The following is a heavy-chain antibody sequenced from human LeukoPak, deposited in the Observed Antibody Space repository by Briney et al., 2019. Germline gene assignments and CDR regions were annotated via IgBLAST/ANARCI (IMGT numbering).Heavy chain of an antibody. D-gene: IGHD2-2*01. Sequence: PSETLSLTCAVYGGSFSGYYWSWIRQPPGKGLEWIGEINHSGSTNYNPSLKSRVTISVDTSTNQFSLKLSSVTAADTAVYYCARGGGIVVVPAAVVTWFDPWGQGTLVTVSS. J-gene: IGHJ5*02. CDR1: GGSFSGYY. CDR2: INHSGST. V-gene: IGHV4-34*01. CDR3: ARGGGIVVVPAAVVTWFDP.